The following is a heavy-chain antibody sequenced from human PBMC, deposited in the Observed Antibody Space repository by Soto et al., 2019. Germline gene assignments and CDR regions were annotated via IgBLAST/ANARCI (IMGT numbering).Heavy chain of an antibody. J-gene: IGHJ1*01. CDR2: ISSSSSYT. V-gene: IGHV3-11*06. CDR3: AREGAYYYDSSGYGPLQH. D-gene: IGHD3-22*01. Sequence: PGGSLRLSCAASGFTFSDYDMSWIRQAPGKGLEWVSYISSSSSYTNYADSVKGRFTISRDNAKNSLYLQMNSLRAEDTAVYYCAREGAYYYDSSGYGPLQHWGQGTLVTVSS. CDR1: GFTFSDYD.